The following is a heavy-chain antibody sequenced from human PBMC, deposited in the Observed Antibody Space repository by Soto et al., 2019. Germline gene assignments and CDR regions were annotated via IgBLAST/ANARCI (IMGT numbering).Heavy chain of an antibody. CDR3: AKDRVGYCSSTSCYGGYYFDY. V-gene: IGHV3-23*01. Sequence: GGSLRLSCAASGFTFSSYATSWVRQAPGKGLEWVSAISGSGGSTYYADSVKGRFTISRDNSKNTLYLQMNSLRAEDTAVYYCAKDRVGYCSSTSCYGGYYFDYWGQGTLVTVSS. CDR1: GFTFSSYA. CDR2: ISGSGGST. D-gene: IGHD2-2*01. J-gene: IGHJ4*02.